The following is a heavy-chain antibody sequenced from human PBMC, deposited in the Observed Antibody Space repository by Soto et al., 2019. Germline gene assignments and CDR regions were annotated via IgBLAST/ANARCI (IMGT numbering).Heavy chain of an antibody. Sequence: QVQLVQSGAEVKKPGASVKVSCKASGYTFTGYYMHWVRQAPGQGLEWMGWINPNSGGTNYAQKFQGWVTMTRDTSISTAHMELSRLRSDDTAVYYCARERTGDPNDAFDIWGQGTMVTVSS. J-gene: IGHJ3*02. CDR1: GYTFTGYY. CDR2: INPNSGGT. D-gene: IGHD7-27*01. CDR3: ARERTGDPNDAFDI. V-gene: IGHV1-2*04.